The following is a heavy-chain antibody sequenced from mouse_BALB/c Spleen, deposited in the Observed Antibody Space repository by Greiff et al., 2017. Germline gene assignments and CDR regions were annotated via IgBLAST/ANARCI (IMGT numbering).Heavy chain of an antibody. J-gene: IGHJ4*01. D-gene: IGHD4-1*01. CDR3: ARHGELDGYDAMDY. Sequence: EVKLMESGGDLVKPGGSLKLSCAASGFTFSSYGMSWVRQTPDKRLEWVATISSGGSYTYYPDSVKGRFTISRDNAKNTLYLQMSSLKSEDTAMYYCARHGELDGYDAMDYWGQGTSVTVSS. CDR1: GFTFSSYG. V-gene: IGHV5-6*01. CDR2: ISSGGSYT.